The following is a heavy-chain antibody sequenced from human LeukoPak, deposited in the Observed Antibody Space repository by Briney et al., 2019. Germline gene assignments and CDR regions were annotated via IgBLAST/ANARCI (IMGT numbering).Heavy chain of an antibody. D-gene: IGHD2-15*01. CDR1: GFTVSSNY. CDR3: ARGYCSGGNCYFDY. Sequence: GGSLRLSCAASGFTVSSNYMSWVRKAPGKGLEWVSVVYSGGSRYYADSVEGRFTISRDNSKKMLYLQMNSLRDEDTAVYYCARGYCSGGNCYFDYWGQGTLVTVSS. CDR2: VYSGGSR. V-gene: IGHV3-53*01. J-gene: IGHJ4*02.